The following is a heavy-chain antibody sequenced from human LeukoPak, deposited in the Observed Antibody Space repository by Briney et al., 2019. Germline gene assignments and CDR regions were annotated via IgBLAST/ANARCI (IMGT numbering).Heavy chain of an antibody. J-gene: IGHJ4*02. CDR3: ARPALYDSSGNYFAGGLGDGGGIDS. D-gene: IGHD3-22*01. CDR2: ISSISSYI. V-gene: IGHV3-21*01. Sequence: PGGSLRLSCAASGFTFSSYSMNWVRQAPGKGLEWVSSISSISSYIYYADSVKGRFTISRDNAKNSLYLQMNSLRAEDTAVYYCARPALYDSSGNYFAGGLGDGGGIDSWGQGTLVTVSS. CDR1: GFTFSSYS.